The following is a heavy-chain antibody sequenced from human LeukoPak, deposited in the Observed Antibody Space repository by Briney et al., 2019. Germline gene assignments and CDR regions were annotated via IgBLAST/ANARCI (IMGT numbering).Heavy chain of an antibody. J-gene: IGHJ4*02. CDR1: GFTFSSYA. V-gene: IGHV3-23*01. CDR3: AKDRSPRRGASDY. Sequence: GGSLRLSCAASGFTFSSYAMSWVRQAPGKGLEWVSAISGSGGSTYYADSVKGRFTISRDNSKNTLYPQMNSLRAEDTAVYYCAKDRSPRRGASDYWGQGTLVTVSS. CDR2: ISGSGGST. D-gene: IGHD3-10*01.